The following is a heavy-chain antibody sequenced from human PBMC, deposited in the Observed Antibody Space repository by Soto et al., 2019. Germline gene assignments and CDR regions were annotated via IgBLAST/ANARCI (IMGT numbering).Heavy chain of an antibody. CDR3: ARDAYGSGQMNWFDP. CDR1: GYTFTSYA. V-gene: IGHV1-3*01. CDR2: INAGNGNT. J-gene: IGHJ5*02. Sequence: ASVKVSCKASGYTFTSYAMHWVRQAPGQRLEWMGWINAGNGNTKYSQKFQGRVTITRDTSASTAYMELSSLRSEDTAVYYCARDAYGSGQMNWFDPWGQGTLVTVSS. D-gene: IGHD3-10*01.